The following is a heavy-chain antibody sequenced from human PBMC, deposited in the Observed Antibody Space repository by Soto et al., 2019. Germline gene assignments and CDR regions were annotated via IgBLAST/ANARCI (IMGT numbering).Heavy chain of an antibody. D-gene: IGHD2-2*01. J-gene: IGHJ6*03. CDR1: GGTFSSYT. V-gene: IGHV1-69*04. Sequence: GPSVKVACKASGGTFSSYTISWVRQAPGQGLEWMGRIIPILGIAKYAQKFQGRVTITADKSTSTAYMELSSLRSEDTAVYYCARESVAVPAAAPYYYYYMDVWGKGITVTVSS. CDR2: IIPILGIA. CDR3: ARESVAVPAAAPYYYYYMDV.